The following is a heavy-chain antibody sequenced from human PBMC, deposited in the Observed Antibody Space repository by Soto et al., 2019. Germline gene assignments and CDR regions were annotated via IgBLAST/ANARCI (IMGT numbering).Heavy chain of an antibody. J-gene: IGHJ4*02. CDR1: GFTFSNYA. CDR2: LNGSGGST. V-gene: IGHV3-23*01. Sequence: LTLSCAASGFTFSNYAMTWVRHAPGKGLEWVSGLNGSGGSTSSADSVKGRFAISRDNSKNTLYLQMHSLRDGATAVYYCARGFSAGKGSPPDYWGQGTLVTVSS. CDR3: ARGFSAGKGSPPDY. D-gene: IGHD3-10*01.